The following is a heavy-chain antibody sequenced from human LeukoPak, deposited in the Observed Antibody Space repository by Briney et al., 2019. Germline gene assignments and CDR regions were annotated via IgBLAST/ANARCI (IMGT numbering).Heavy chain of an antibody. J-gene: IGHJ4*02. CDR3: VRDRNALQFLDY. Sequence: GGSLRLSCAASGCTFRNFGMHWVRQAPGKGLEWVAVIWFDGSEKYYADSVKGRFTISRDNSKNMLYLQTNSLRAEDTAVYFCVRDRNALQFLDYWGQGTVVTVSS. D-gene: IGHD3-3*01. CDR2: IWFDGSEK. CDR1: GCTFRNFG. V-gene: IGHV3-33*01.